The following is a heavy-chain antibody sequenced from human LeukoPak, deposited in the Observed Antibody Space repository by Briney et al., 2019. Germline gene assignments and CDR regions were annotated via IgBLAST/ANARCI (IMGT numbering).Heavy chain of an antibody. CDR2: IRYDGSNK. CDR1: GFTFSSYV. D-gene: IGHD6-19*01. J-gene: IGHJ4*02. Sequence: GGSLRLSCAASGFTFSSYVMHWVRPAPGKGLEWVAFIRYDGSNKYYADSVKGRFTISRDNSKNTLYLQMNSLRAEDTAVYYCANTGYSSGWRHFDYWGQGTLVTVSS. CDR3: ANTGYSSGWRHFDY. V-gene: IGHV3-30*02.